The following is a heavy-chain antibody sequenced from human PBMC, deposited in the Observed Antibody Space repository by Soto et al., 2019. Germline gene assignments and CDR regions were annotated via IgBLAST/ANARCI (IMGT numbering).Heavy chain of an antibody. CDR2: IYYSGST. CDR1: GGSISSYY. CDR3: ARTLCSYGPRFDY. V-gene: IGHV4-59*01. D-gene: IGHD5-18*01. J-gene: IGHJ4*02. Sequence: SETLSLTCTVSGGSISSYYWSWIRQPPGKGLEWIGYIYYSGSTNYNPSLKSRVTISVDTSKNQFSLKLSSVTAADTAVYYFARTLCSYGPRFDYRGPGTLVTVSS.